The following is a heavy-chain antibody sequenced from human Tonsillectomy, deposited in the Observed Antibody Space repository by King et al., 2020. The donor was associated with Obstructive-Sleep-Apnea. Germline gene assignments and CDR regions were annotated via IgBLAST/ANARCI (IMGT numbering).Heavy chain of an antibody. CDR2: IYNGETS. CDR1: GGSIGSGGFY. J-gene: IGHJ4*02. V-gene: IGHV4-31*03. D-gene: IGHD3-10*02. Sequence: QLQEPGPGLVTPSQTLSLTCTVSGGSIGSGGFYWSWIRQLPGRDLEWIGYIYNGETSYYNPSLENRVTISADTSKDQFSLKLTSVTAADTAVYYCARDHDRERGIFDYWGQGTLVTVSS. CDR3: ARDHDRERGIFDY.